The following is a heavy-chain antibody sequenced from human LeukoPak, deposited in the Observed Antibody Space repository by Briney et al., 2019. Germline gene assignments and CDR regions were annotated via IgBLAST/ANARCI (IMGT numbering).Heavy chain of an antibody. D-gene: IGHD3-3*01. CDR3: TTKVWSYYYYYGMDV. CDR2: KSKTDGGTT. CDR1: GFTFSNAW. Sequence: PGGSLRLSCAASGFTFSNAWMSWVRQAPGKGLEWVGRKSKTDGGTTDYAAPVKGRFTISRDDSKNTLYLQMNSLKTEDTAVYYCTTKVWSYYYYYGMDVWGKGTTVTVSS. V-gene: IGHV3-15*01. J-gene: IGHJ6*04.